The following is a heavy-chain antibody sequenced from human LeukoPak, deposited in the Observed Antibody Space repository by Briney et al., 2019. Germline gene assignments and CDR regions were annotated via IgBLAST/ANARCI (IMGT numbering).Heavy chain of an antibody. J-gene: IGHJ3*02. V-gene: IGHV1-18*01. CDR2: ISAYNGNT. D-gene: IGHD5-18*01. CDR3: ARDMGYSYGYGYDDAFDI. Sequence: ASVKVSCKASGYTFTSYGISWVRQAPGQGLEWMGWISAYNGNTNYAQKLQGRVTMTTDTSTSTAYMELRSLRSDDTAVYYCARDMGYSYGYGYDDAFDIWGQGTMVTVSS. CDR1: GYTFTSYG.